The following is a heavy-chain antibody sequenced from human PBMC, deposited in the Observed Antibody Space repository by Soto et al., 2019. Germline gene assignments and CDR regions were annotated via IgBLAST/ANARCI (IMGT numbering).Heavy chain of an antibody. CDR1: GLTFDDYA. D-gene: IGHD3-16*02. CDR2: ISWNSGSI. J-gene: IGHJ4*02. V-gene: IGHV3-9*01. CDR3: AKDSADYIWGSYRFDY. Sequence: EVQLVESGGGLVQPGRSLRLSCAASGLTFDDYAMHWVRQAPGKGLEWVSGISWNSGSIGYADSVKGRFTISRDNAKNSLYLQMNSLRAEDTALYYCAKDSADYIWGSYRFDYWGQGTLVTVSS.